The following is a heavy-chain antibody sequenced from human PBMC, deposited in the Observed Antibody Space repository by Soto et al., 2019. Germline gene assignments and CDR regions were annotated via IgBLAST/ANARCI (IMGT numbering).Heavy chain of an antibody. CDR1: GQSFSGHS. Sequence: QVQLQQWGAGLVKPSETLSLSCAVYGQSFSGHSWAWIRQSPGKGLEWIGEINESGSTYYNPSLKSRVTISADTSKNHCSLKLSSVSAADTAVYFCARGSGIVALPGELEDVNYDYWGQGTLVNVSS. V-gene: IGHV4-34*01. D-gene: IGHD1-1*01. J-gene: IGHJ4*02. CDR3: ARGSGIVALPGELEDVNYDY. CDR2: INESGST.